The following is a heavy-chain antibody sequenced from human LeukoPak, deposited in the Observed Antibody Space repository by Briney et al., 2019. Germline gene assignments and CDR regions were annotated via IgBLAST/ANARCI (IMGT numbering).Heavy chain of an antibody. J-gene: IGHJ4*02. D-gene: IGHD6-19*01. CDR1: GFTFNNYV. Sequence: GGSLRLYCAASGFTFNNYVMSWVRQAPGKGLEWVSTINGGGYNTYYADYVKGRFTISRDNSKNTLSLQVNTLRAEDTAVYYCARASGIYGSGWYFDYWGQGTLVTVSS. CDR3: ARASGIYGSGWYFDY. V-gene: IGHV3-23*01. CDR2: INGGGYNT.